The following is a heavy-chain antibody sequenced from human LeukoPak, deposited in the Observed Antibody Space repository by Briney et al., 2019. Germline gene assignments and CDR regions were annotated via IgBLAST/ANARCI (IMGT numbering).Heavy chain of an antibody. Sequence: GGSLRLSCAASGFTFSSYSMNWVRQAPGKGLEWVSYISSGSSTISYADSVKGRFTVSRDNAKNSLYLQMNSLRAEDTAVYYCARDSYCGGDCYSLLGYWGQGTLVTVSS. J-gene: IGHJ4*02. CDR3: ARDSYCGGDCYSLLGY. V-gene: IGHV3-48*01. CDR2: ISSGSSTI. D-gene: IGHD2-21*02. CDR1: GFTFSSYS.